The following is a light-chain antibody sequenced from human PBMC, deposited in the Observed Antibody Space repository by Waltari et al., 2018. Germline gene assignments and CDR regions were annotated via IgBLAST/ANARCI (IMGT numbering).Light chain of an antibody. CDR2: SNN. CDR1: SFNIGSNT. Sequence: QSVLTQPPSASGTPGQRVTISCSGSSFNIGSNTENWYQHLPGTAPKLLIYSNNQRPSGVPGRFSGSKSGTSASLAISGLQSEDEADYYCAAWDDSLAWVFGGGTKLTVL. J-gene: IGLJ3*02. CDR3: AAWDDSLAWV. V-gene: IGLV1-44*01.